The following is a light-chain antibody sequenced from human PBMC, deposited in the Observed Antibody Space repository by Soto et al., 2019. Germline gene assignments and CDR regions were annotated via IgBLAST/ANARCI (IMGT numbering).Light chain of an antibody. CDR1: QSVGGSS. V-gene: IGKV3-20*01. J-gene: IGKJ1*01. CDR3: QQYHNSPRT. CDR2: DTS. Sequence: ETLLTQSPGTLSLSPGERATLSCSSSQSVGGSSLAWYQQRPGQAPRLLIYDTSNRATGIPDRFSGSGSGTDFTLTISRLEPEDFAVYYCQQYHNSPRTFGQGTKVDIK.